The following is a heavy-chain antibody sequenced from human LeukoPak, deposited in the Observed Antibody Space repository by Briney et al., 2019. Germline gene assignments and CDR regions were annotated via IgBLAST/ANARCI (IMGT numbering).Heavy chain of an antibody. J-gene: IGHJ6*03. Sequence: SETLSLTCTVSGGSISSYYWSWIRQPPGKGLDWIGYIYYSGSTNYNPSLKSRVTISVDTSKNQFSLKLSSVTAADTAVYYCARGTPHYSNYNYYYMDVWGKGTTVTVSS. CDR2: IYYSGST. D-gene: IGHD4-11*01. V-gene: IGHV4-59*01. CDR1: GGSISSYY. CDR3: ARGTPHYSNYNYYYMDV.